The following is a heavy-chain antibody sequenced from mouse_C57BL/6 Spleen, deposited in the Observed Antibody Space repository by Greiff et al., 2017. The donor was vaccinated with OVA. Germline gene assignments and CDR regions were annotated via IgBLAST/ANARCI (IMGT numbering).Heavy chain of an antibody. CDR3: RSGLLRSSWFAY. CDR1: YTFTDYYM. V-gene: IGHV1-83*01. Sequence: VQLQQSGPELVKPGASVKMSCKASGYTFTDYYMHWVKQKPGKGLEWIGEIYPGSGNTYYNEKFKGKATLTADTSSSTAYMQLSSLTSEDSAVYFCARSGLLRSSWFAYWGQGTLVTVSA. CDR2: YPGSGNTY. J-gene: IGHJ3*01. D-gene: IGHD1-1*01.